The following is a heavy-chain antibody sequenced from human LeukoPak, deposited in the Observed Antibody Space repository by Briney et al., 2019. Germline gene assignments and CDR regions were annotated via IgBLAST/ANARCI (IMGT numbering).Heavy chain of an antibody. Sequence: GGSLRLSCAASGFTFSSYGVNWVRQAPGKGLEGVSYISSSGTTIYYADSVEGRFAISRDNAKDSLYLQMNSLRAGDAAAYYWARGSGNGDYFDYWGQGTLVTVSS. CDR3: ARGSGNGDYFDY. CDR1: GFTFSSYG. CDR2: ISSSGTTI. D-gene: IGHD6-25*01. J-gene: IGHJ4*02. V-gene: IGHV3-48*03.